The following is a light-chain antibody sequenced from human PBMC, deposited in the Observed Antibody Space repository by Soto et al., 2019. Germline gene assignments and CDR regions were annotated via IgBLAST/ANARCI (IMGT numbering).Light chain of an antibody. CDR2: ENN. Sequence: QSVLTQPPSVSAAPGQKVTISCSGSSSNIGNNYVSWYQQLPGTAPKLLIYENNKRPSGIPDRFSGSKSGTSATLGITGLQTGDESDYYCGAWDNSLSAPYVVGTGTKVTVL. CDR1: SSNIGNNY. J-gene: IGLJ1*01. V-gene: IGLV1-51*02. CDR3: GAWDNSLSAPYV.